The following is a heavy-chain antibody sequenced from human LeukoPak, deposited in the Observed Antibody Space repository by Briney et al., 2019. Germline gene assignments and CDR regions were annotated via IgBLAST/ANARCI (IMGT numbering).Heavy chain of an antibody. Sequence: PGGSLRLSCAASGFTFSNTWMNWVRQAPGKGLEWVGRIKSKTDGGTTDYAAPVKGRFTISRDDSKNTLYLQMNSLKTEDTAVYYCTTDPLWWELLEGYWGQGTLVTVSS. J-gene: IGHJ4*02. CDR2: IKSKTDGGTT. D-gene: IGHD1-26*01. CDR3: TTDPLWWELLEGY. CDR1: GFTFSNTW. V-gene: IGHV3-15*07.